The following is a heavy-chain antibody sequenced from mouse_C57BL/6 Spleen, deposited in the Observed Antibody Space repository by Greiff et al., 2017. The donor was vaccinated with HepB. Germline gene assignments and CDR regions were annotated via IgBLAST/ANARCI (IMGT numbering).Heavy chain of an antibody. D-gene: IGHD1-1*01. CDR2: IYPGDGDT. CDR1: GYAFSSSW. Sequence: VQLQQSGPELVKPGASVKISCKASGYAFSSSWMNWVKQRPGKGLEWIGRIYPGDGDTNYNGKFKGKATLTADKSSSTAYMQLSSLTSEDAAVYCCARGVTTVVHDYWGQGTTLTVSS. V-gene: IGHV1-82*01. J-gene: IGHJ2*01. CDR3: ARGVTTVVHDY.